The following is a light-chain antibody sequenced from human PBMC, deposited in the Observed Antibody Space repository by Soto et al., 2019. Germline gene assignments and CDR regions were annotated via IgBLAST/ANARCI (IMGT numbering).Light chain of an antibody. J-gene: IGKJ4*01. CDR3: QQRTKWPPVT. CDR1: QSVSSY. Sequence: EIVLTQSPATLSLSPGERATLSCRASQSVSSYLAWYQQKPAQAPRLLIYGASNRATGIPARFSGSGSGTDFTLTISSLEPEDFAVYYCQQRTKWPPVTFGGGTKVEI. V-gene: IGKV3-11*01. CDR2: GAS.